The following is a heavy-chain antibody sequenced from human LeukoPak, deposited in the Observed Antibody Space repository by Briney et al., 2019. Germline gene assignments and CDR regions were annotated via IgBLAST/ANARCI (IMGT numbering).Heavy chain of an antibody. D-gene: IGHD2-15*01. Sequence: GRSLRLSCAASGFTFSTYAMHWVRQAPGKGLEWVAVISYDGSNKYYADSVKGRFTISRDNSKNTLYLQMNSLRAEDTAVYYCARDGYYAFDIWGQGTMVTVSS. J-gene: IGHJ3*02. CDR2: ISYDGSNK. CDR1: GFTFSTYA. CDR3: ARDGYYAFDI. V-gene: IGHV3-30*04.